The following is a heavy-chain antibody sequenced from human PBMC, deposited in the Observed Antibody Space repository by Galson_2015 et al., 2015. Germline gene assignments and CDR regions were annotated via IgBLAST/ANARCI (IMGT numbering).Heavy chain of an antibody. J-gene: IGHJ6*02. CDR1: GGSISSSSYY. Sequence: ETLSLTCTVSGGSISSSSYYWGWIRQPPGKGLEWIGSIYYSGSTYYNPSLKSRVTISVDTSKNQFSLKLSSVTAADTAVYYCARGPLWFGELPLARGGMDVWGQGTTVTVSS. CDR2: IYYSGST. CDR3: ARGPLWFGELPLARGGMDV. V-gene: IGHV4-39*01. D-gene: IGHD3-10*01.